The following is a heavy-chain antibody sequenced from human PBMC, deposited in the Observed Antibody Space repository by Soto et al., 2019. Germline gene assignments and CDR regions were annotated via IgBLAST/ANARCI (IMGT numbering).Heavy chain of an antibody. CDR1: KFNFSADA. Sequence: EVQLLESGGGVVQPGESLRLSCSASKFNFSADAMGWVRQAPGKGLEWVSGISGSGKTTYYADSVKGHFSISRDNSKSTLFLEMHSLGVADTAIYYCAKSIAVALSAAFDVWGQGTMVTVSS. J-gene: IGHJ3*01. CDR2: ISGSGKTT. CDR3: AKSIAVALSAAFDV. V-gene: IGHV3-23*01. D-gene: IGHD6-19*01.